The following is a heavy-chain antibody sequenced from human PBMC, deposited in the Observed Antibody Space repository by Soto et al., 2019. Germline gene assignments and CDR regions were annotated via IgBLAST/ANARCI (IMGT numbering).Heavy chain of an antibody. CDR1: GGAFNGYY. J-gene: IGHJ4*02. V-gene: IGHV4-34*01. D-gene: IGHD3-10*01. CDR3: ARAGAALVRGSIGGFDY. Sequence: QVHLQQWCAGLLKPSETLSLTCAVNGGAFNGYYWTWIRQSPGKGLQWIGEINHSGTVDYNPSLKSRVTFSIDTSKKQFSLTLTSVTAADTAVYYCARAGAALVRGSIGGFDYWGQGTLVTVSS. CDR2: INHSGTV.